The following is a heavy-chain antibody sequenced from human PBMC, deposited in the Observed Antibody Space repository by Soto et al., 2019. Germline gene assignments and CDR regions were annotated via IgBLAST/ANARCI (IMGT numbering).Heavy chain of an antibody. D-gene: IGHD2-2*01. CDR2: ISGSGGST. V-gene: IGHV3-23*01. Sequence: GGSLRLSCAASGFTFSSYAMSWVRQAPGKGLEWVSAISGSGGSTYYADSVKGRFTISRDNSKNTLYLQMNSLRAEDTAVYYCAKGPKACFSSTSCYGLIPQGPWGQGTLVTVSS. CDR3: AKGPKACFSSTSCYGLIPQGP. J-gene: IGHJ5*02. CDR1: GFTFSSYA.